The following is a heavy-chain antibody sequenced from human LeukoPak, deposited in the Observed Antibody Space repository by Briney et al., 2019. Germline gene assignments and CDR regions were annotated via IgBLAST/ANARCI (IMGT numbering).Heavy chain of an antibody. CDR1: GFTFSSYG. CDR3: ARDGSGWYDY. V-gene: IGHV3-48*04. CDR2: ISSSGSTI. D-gene: IGHD6-19*01. J-gene: IGHJ4*02. Sequence: GGSLRLSCAASGFTFSSYGMHWVRQAPGKGLEWVSYISSSGSTIYYADSVKGRFTISRDNAKNSLYLQMNSLRAEDTGVYYCARDGSGWYDYWGQGILVTVSS.